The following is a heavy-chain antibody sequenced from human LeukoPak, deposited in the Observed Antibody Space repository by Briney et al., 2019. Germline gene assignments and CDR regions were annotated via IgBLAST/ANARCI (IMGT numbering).Heavy chain of an antibody. D-gene: IGHD1-26*01. V-gene: IGHV3-23*01. J-gene: IGHJ4*02. Sequence: GGSLRLSCAASGFTFSSYAVSWVREAPGGGLEWVSAISGSGGSTYYADSVRGRVTISRETSQNTLYLQINSVRAADTGVYSWANVASGSYFDYWGQGTLFSASS. CDR1: GFTFSSYA. CDR3: ANVASGSYFDY. CDR2: ISGSGGST.